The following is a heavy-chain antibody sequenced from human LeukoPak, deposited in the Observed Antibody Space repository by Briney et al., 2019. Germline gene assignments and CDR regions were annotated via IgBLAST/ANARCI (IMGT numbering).Heavy chain of an antibody. CDR3: ARIFNSGSYSFDY. CDR2: IIPILGIA. Sequence: GASVKVSCKASGGTFSSYAISWVRQAPGQGLGWMGRIIPILGIANYAQKFQGRVTITADKSTSTAYMELSSLRSEDTAVYYCARIFNSGSYSFDYWGQGTLVTVSS. J-gene: IGHJ4*02. V-gene: IGHV1-69*04. CDR1: GGTFSSYA. D-gene: IGHD1-26*01.